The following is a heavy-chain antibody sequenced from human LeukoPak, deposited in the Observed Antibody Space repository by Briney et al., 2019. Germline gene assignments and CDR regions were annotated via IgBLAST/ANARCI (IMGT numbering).Heavy chain of an antibody. D-gene: IGHD6-19*01. CDR1: GGSISSYY. CDR2: IYYSGST. V-gene: IGHV4-59*08. J-gene: IGHJ4*02. Sequence: SETLSLTCTVSGGSISSYYWSWIRQPPGKGLEWIGYIYYSGSTNYNPSLKSRVTISVDTSKNQFSLKLSSVTAADTAVYYCARLVSGVGYFDYWGQGTLATVSS. CDR3: ARLVSGVGYFDY.